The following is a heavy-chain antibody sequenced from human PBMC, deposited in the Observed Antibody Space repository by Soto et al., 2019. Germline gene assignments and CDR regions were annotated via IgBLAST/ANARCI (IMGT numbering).Heavy chain of an antibody. CDR1: GFSLTSERMG. CDR3: ARIRERTMFGVVVSTWFDP. CDR2: IFSNDEK. V-gene: IGHV2-26*01. D-gene: IGHD3-3*01. J-gene: IGHJ5*02. Sequence: KESGPVLVKPTETLTLTCNVSGFSLTSERMGVTWIRQSPGKALEWLTSIFSNDEKSYYTSLKSRLTISKDTSKSQVVLTMTNMVPVDTATYFCARIRERTMFGVVVSTWFDPWGQGTLVTVSS.